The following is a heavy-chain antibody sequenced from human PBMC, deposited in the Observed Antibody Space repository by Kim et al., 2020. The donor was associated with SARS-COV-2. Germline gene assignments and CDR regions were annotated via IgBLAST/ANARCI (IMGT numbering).Heavy chain of an antibody. CDR3: AKYRGVTRGEYYFDY. J-gene: IGHJ4*02. V-gene: IGHV3-53*01. Sequence: GGSLRLSCAASGFTVSSNYMSWVRQAPGKGLEWVSVIYSDGSTYYADSVKGRFTISRDNSKNTLYLQMNSLRAEDTAVYYCAKYRGVTRGEYYFDYWGQGTLVTVSS. CDR1: GFTVSSNY. CDR2: IYSDGST. D-gene: IGHD3-16*01.